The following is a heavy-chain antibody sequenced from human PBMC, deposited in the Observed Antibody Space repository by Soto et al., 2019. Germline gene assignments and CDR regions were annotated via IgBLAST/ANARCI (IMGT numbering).Heavy chain of an antibody. J-gene: IGHJ4*02. V-gene: IGHV1-69*13. CDR3: ARDRSGYEYYFDY. CDR2: IIPIFGTA. CDR1: GGTFSSYA. Sequence: SVKVSCKASGGTFSSYAISWVRQAPGQGLEWMGGIIPIFGTANYAQKFQGRVTITADESTSTAYMELSNLRSEDTAVYYCARDRSGYEYYFDYWGQGTLVTVSS. D-gene: IGHD5-12*01.